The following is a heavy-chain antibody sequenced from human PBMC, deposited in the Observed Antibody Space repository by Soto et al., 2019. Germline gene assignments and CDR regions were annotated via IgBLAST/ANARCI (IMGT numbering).Heavy chain of an antibody. CDR2: INGGNGNT. CDR3: ARELQGPYYFDY. V-gene: IGHV1-3*01. CDR1: EYTFTSYT. Sequence: QVQVLQSGAEVKKPGASVKVSCKASEYTFTSYTMHWVRQAPGQRLEWMGWINGGNGNTKYSQKFQGRVTITRDTSASTAYMELSSLRSDDTAVYDCARELQGPYYFDYWGQGTLVTVSS. J-gene: IGHJ4*01. D-gene: IGHD4-4*01.